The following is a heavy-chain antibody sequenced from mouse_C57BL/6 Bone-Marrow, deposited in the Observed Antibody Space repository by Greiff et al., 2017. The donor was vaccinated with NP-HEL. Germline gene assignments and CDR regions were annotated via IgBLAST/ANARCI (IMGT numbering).Heavy chain of an antibody. V-gene: IGHV6-6*01. J-gene: IGHJ2*01. CDR2: IRNKANNHAT. CDR1: GFTFSDAW. CDR3: TARRLRRRGFDY. D-gene: IGHD2-2*01. Sequence: EVQRVESGGGLVQPGGSMKLSCAASGFTFSDAWMDWVRQSPEKGLEWVAEIRNKANNHATYYAESVKGRFTISRDDSKSSVYLQMNSLRAEDTGIYYCTARRLRRRGFDYWGQGTTLTVSS.